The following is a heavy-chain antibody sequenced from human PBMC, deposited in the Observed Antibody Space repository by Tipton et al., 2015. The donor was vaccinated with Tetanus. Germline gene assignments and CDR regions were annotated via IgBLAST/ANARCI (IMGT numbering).Heavy chain of an antibody. CDR3: ARGDCGGDCYHYWYFDL. V-gene: IGHV4-59*01. CDR2: IYYSGST. Sequence: TLSLTCTVSGGSISSYYWSWIRQPPGKGLEWIGYIYYSGSTNYNPSPKSRVTISVDTSKNQFSLKLSSVTAADTAVYYCARGDCGGDCYHYWYFDLWGRGTLVTVSS. CDR1: GGSISSYY. D-gene: IGHD2-21*02. J-gene: IGHJ2*01.